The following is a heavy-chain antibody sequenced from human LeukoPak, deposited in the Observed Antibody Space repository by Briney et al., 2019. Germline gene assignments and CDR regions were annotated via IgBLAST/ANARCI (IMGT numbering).Heavy chain of an antibody. Sequence: GESLTLTCAVSGFSNSSFTMSWIRVAPGKGLVWFWSICSSINYIYHADPVQSRFIVSSVDAHNYVYLQMNSRKDEDKDVDYGARSRTSSPYDKYLNFWGRGTLVIVSS. CDR3: ARSRTSSPYDKYLNF. V-gene: IGHV3-21*01. D-gene: IGHD1-14*01. CDR1: GFSNSSFT. CDR2: ICSSINYI. J-gene: IGHJ4*02.